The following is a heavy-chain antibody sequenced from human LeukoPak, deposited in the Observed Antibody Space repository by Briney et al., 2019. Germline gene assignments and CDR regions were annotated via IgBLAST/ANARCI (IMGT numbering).Heavy chain of an antibody. D-gene: IGHD2-2*01. Sequence: HGESLKISXKGSGYSFTSYWIGWVRQMPGKGLEWMGIIYPGDSDTRYSPSFQGQVTISADKSISTAYLQWSSLKASDTAMYYCARLGIPLGYCSSTSCYSAGFDPWGQGTLVTVSS. CDR1: GYSFTSYW. J-gene: IGHJ5*02. V-gene: IGHV5-51*01. CDR3: ARLGIPLGYCSSTSCYSAGFDP. CDR2: IYPGDSDT.